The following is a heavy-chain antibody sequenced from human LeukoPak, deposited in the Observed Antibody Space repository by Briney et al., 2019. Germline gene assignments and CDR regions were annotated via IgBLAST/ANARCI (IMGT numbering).Heavy chain of an antibody. CDR3: ARDSSDDYYYYGMDV. D-gene: IGHD6-6*01. Sequence: SSETLSLTCTVSGGSISSYYWSWIRQPPGKGLEWIGYIYTIGSTNYNPSLKSRVTISVDTSKNQFSLKLSSVTAADTAVYYCARDSSDDYYYYGMDVWGQGTTVTVSS. V-gene: IGHV4-59*01. J-gene: IGHJ6*02. CDR2: IYTIGST. CDR1: GGSISSYY.